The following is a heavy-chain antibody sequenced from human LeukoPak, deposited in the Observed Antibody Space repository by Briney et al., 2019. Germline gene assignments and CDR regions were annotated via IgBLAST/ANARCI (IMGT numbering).Heavy chain of an antibody. CDR1: GYTFTGYY. V-gene: IGHV1-2*02. D-gene: IGHD6-13*01. CDR2: INPNSGAT. Sequence: ASVTVSCKASGYTFTGYYIHWVRQAPGQGLEWMGWINPNSGATNYAQKFQGRITMTRDTSITTTYMELRRLRSDDTAIYYCAKIAGYYYYYMDVWGTGTTVTVSS. CDR3: AKIAGYYYYYMDV. J-gene: IGHJ6*03.